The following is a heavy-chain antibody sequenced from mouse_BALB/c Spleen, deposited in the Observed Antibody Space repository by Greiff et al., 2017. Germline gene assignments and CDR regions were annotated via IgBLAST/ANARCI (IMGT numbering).Heavy chain of an antibody. D-gene: IGHD2-1*01. CDR3: ARSDGNYVAMDY. J-gene: IGHJ4*01. CDR2: ISSGSSTI. V-gene: IGHV5-17*02. CDR1: GFTFSSFG. Sequence: DVHLVESGGGLVQPGGSRKLSCAASGFTFSSFGMHWVRQAPEKGLEWVAYISSGSSTIYYADTVKGRFTISRDNPKNTLFLQMTSLRSEDTAMYYCARSDGNYVAMDYWGQGTSVTVSS.